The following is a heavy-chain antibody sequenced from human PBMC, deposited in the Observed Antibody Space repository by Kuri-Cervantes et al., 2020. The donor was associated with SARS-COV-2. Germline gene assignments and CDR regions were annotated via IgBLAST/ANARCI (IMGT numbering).Heavy chain of an antibody. Sequence: LSLTCAASGFTFSSYAMSWVRQAPGKGLEWVSAISGSGGSTYYADSVKGRFTISRDNSKNTLYLQMSSLRAEDTAVYYCARDLRLGKSLDYWGQGTLVTVSS. D-gene: IGHD7-27*01. J-gene: IGHJ4*02. CDR2: ISGSGGST. CDR3: ARDLRLGKSLDY. CDR1: GFTFSSYA. V-gene: IGHV3-23*01.